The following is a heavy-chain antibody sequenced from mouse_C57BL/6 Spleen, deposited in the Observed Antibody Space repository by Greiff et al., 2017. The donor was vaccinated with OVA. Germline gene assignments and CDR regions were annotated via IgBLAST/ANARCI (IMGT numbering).Heavy chain of an antibody. CDR1: GYSFTGYF. V-gene: IGHV1-20*01. J-gene: IGHJ3*01. D-gene: IGHD2-3*01. Sequence: VQLQQSGPELVKPGDSVKISCKASGYSFTGYFMNWVMQSHGKSLEWIGRINPYNGDTFYNQKFKGKATLTVDTSSSTAHMELRSLTSEDSAVYYCARSGYDGYYGAYWGQGTLVTVSA. CDR2: INPYNGDT. CDR3: ARSGYDGYYGAY.